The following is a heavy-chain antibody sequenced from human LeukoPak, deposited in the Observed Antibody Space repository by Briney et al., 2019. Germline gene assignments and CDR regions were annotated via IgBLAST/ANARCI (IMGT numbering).Heavy chain of an antibody. J-gene: IGHJ4*02. Sequence: SVKVSCKASGGTFSSYAINWVRQAPGQGLEWMGGIIPIFGTANYAQKFQGRVTITADESTSTAYMELSSLRSEDTAVYYCARGGFSSSWFLFELGYFDYWGQGTLVTVSS. CDR1: GGTFSSYA. V-gene: IGHV1-69*13. D-gene: IGHD6-13*01. CDR3: ARGGFSSSWFLFELGYFDY. CDR2: IIPIFGTA.